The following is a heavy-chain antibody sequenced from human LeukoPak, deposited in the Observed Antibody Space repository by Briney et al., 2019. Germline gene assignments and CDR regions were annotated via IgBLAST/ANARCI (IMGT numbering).Heavy chain of an antibody. V-gene: IGHV4-39*07. CDR3: ARAHPAETFDY. CDR1: GGSISSSSYY. CDR2: ISYSRST. Sequence: SETLSLTCTVSGGSISSSSYYWGWIRQSPGQGLEWIGSISYSRSTYYNPSLESRVTISVDTSKKQFSLKLSSVTAADTAVYYCARAHPAETFDYWGQGTLVTVSS. J-gene: IGHJ4*02.